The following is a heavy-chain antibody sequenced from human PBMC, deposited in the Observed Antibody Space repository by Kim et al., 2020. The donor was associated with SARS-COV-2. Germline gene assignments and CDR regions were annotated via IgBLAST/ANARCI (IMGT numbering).Heavy chain of an antibody. CDR1: GGSISSYY. V-gene: IGHV4-59*08. D-gene: IGHD3-10*01. CDR3: ARRVRYGDAFDI. Sequence: SETLSLTCTVSGGSISSYYWSWIRQPPGKGLEWIGYIYYSGSTNYNPSLKSRVTISVDTSKNQFSLKLSSVTAADTAVYYCARRVRYGDAFDIWGQGTMV. CDR2: IYYSGST. J-gene: IGHJ3*02.